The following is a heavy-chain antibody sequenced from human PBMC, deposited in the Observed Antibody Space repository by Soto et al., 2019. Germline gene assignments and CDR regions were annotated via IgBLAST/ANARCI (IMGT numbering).Heavy chain of an antibody. J-gene: IGHJ4*02. CDR3: ARGVWPDYYDSSGEQYYFDY. CDR1: GGTFSSYA. CDR2: IIPIFGTA. V-gene: IGHV1-69*01. Sequence: QVQLVQSGAEVKKPGSSVKVSCKASGGTFSSYAISWVRQAPGQGLEWMGGIIPIFGTANYAQKFQGRVTITADESTSTAYMELSSLRSEDTAVYYCARGVWPDYYDSSGEQYYFDYWGQGTLVTVSS. D-gene: IGHD3-22*01.